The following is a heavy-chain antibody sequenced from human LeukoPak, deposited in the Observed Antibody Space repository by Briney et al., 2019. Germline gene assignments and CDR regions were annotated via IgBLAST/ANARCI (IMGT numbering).Heavy chain of an antibody. D-gene: IGHD3-10*01. CDR1: GGSISTNSYY. Sequence: SETLSLTCTVSGGSISTNSYYWGWIRQPPGKGLEWIGSIYYSGSTYYNPSLKSRVTISVDTSKNQFSLKLSSVTAADTAVYYCARTKVSYGSGSYLNWFDPWGQGTLVTVSS. V-gene: IGHV4-39*01. CDR3: ARTKVSYGSGSYLNWFDP. J-gene: IGHJ5*02. CDR2: IYYSGST.